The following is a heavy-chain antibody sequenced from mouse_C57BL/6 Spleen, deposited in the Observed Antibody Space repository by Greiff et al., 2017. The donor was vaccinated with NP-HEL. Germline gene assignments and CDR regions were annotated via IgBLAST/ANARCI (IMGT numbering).Heavy chain of an antibody. V-gene: IGHV5-17*01. J-gene: IGHJ4*01. CDR2: ISSGSSTI. D-gene: IGHD2-1*01. Sequence: EVQLVESGGGLVKPGGSLKLSCAASGFTFSDYGMHWVRQAPEQGLEWVAYISSGSSTIYYADTVKGRFTISRDNAKNTLFLQMTSLRSEDTAMYYCAGGWYPYAMDYGGQGTSVTVSS. CDR3: AGGWYPYAMDY. CDR1: GFTFSDYG.